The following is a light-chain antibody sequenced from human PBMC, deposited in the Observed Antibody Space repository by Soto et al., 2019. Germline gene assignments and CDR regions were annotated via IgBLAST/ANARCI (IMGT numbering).Light chain of an antibody. CDR3: QQYGSSPPT. J-gene: IGKJ1*01. V-gene: IGKV3-20*01. Sequence: EIVLTQSPGTLSLSPGERATLSCRASQSVNTSYLAWYRQRPGQAPRLLIYGASSRATGVPDRFSGSGSATDFTLTISRLESEDFAVFYCQQYGSSPPTFGQGTKVDIK. CDR1: QSVNTSY. CDR2: GAS.